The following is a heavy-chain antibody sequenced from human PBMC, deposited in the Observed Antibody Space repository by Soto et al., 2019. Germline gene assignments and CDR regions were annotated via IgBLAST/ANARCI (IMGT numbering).Heavy chain of an antibody. V-gene: IGHV3-23*01. CDR2: VSANGQGI. J-gene: IGHJ4*02. CDR1: GFTFSSSA. D-gene: IGHD3-10*01. Sequence: GGSLRLSCTASGFTFSSSAISWVRQAPGKGLEWVSAVSANGQGIYYADSVRGRFTISRDNSKNTLFLHMDSLSAEDTAVYYCAKDRHYPRDYFHYWGQRTLVTVSS. CDR3: AKDRHYPRDYFHY.